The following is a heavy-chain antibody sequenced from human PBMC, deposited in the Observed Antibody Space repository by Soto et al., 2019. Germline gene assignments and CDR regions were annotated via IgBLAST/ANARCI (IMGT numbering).Heavy chain of an antibody. Sequence: GASVKVSCKASGYTFTSYYMHWVRQAPGQGLEWMGIINPSGGSTSYAQKFQGRVTMTRDTSTSTVYMELSSLRSEDTAVYYCARDGDGPQDYGDYVYFDYWGQGTLVTVSS. CDR2: INPSGGST. CDR1: GYTFTSYY. CDR3: ARDGDGPQDYGDYVYFDY. V-gene: IGHV1-46*01. J-gene: IGHJ4*02. D-gene: IGHD4-17*01.